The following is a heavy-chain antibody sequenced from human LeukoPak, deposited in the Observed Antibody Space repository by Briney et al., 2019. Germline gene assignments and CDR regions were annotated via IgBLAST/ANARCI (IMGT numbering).Heavy chain of an antibody. Sequence: ASVKVSCKASGYTFPGYYMHWVRQAPGQGLEWMGWINPNSGGTNYAQKFQGRVTMTRDTSISTAYMELSRLRSDDTAVYYCARGVPPIVVVPAAIPNFDYWGQGTLVTVSS. CDR1: GYTFPGYY. D-gene: IGHD2-2*02. CDR2: INPNSGGT. J-gene: IGHJ4*02. CDR3: ARGVPPIVVVPAAIPNFDY. V-gene: IGHV1-2*02.